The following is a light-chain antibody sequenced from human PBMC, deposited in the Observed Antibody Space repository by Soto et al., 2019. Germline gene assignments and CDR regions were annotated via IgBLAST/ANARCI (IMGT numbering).Light chain of an antibody. J-gene: IGKJ1*01. Sequence: DIQITQSHATLSLCVLDRVSITCRASQTISSWLAWYQQKPGKAPKLLIYKASTLKSGVPSRFSGSGSGTEFTLTISSLQPDDFATYYCQHYNSYSEAFGQGSKVDIK. CDR2: KAS. CDR3: QHYNSYSEA. V-gene: IGKV1-5*03. CDR1: QTISSW.